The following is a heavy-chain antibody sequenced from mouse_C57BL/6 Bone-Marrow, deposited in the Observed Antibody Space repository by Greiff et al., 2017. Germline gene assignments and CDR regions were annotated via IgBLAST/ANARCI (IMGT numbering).Heavy chain of an antibody. CDR2: ISDGGSYT. V-gene: IGHV5-4*03. CDR3: ASYWAWCAY. Sequence: DVMLVESGGGLVKPGGSLKLSCAASGFTFSSYAMSWVRQTPEKRLEWVATISDGGSYTYYPDNVKGRFTISRDNAKNNLYLQMSHLKSEDTAMYYCASYWAWCAYWGQGTLVTVSA. CDR1: GFTFSSYA. D-gene: IGHD4-1*01. J-gene: IGHJ3*01.